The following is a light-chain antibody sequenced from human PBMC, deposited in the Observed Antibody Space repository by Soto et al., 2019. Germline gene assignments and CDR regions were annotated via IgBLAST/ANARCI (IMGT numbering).Light chain of an antibody. Sequence: VLTQPPSASGTPGQRVTISCSGSGSSIGTNTVNWYRQLPGTAPKLLIYGDNQRPSGVPDRFSGSKSGTSASLAISGLQSEDEAEYYCAAWDGSLNNVLFGGGTKVTVL. CDR2: GDN. V-gene: IGLV1-44*01. CDR1: GSSIGTNT. CDR3: AAWDGSLNNVL. J-gene: IGLJ2*01.